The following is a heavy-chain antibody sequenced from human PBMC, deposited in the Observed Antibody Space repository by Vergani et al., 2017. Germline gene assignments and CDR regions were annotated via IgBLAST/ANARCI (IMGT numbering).Heavy chain of an antibody. CDR2: IRSDESRR. CDR3: AKEGRGYCSGGTCYPEY. V-gene: IGHV3-30*02. D-gene: IGHD2-15*01. Sequence: QVQLVESGGGVVQPGGSLRLSCAASGFTFNSYGMHWVRQAPGKWLEWVASIRSDESRRYYGDSMEGPFTISRDNSKNTLYLQMKSLRPEDTAVYYCAKEGRGYCSGGTCYPEYWGQGSLVIVSS. CDR1: GFTFNSYG. J-gene: IGHJ4*02.